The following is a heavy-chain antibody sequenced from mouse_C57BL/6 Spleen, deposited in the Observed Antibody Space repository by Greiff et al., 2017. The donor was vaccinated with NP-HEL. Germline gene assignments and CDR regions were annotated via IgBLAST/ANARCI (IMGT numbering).Heavy chain of an antibody. J-gene: IGHJ2*01. Sequence: VQLQQSGPELVKPGASVKISCKASGYTFTDYYMNWVKQSHGKSLEWIGDINPNNGGTSYNQKFKGKATLTVDKSSSTAYMELRSLTSEDSAVYYCAGARPFYYFDYWGQGTTLTGSS. V-gene: IGHV1-26*01. CDR3: AGARPFYYFDY. CDR2: INPNNGGT. CDR1: GYTFTDYY.